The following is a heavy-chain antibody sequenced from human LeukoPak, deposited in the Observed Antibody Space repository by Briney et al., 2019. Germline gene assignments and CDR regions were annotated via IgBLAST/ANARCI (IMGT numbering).Heavy chain of an antibody. CDR3: ARGYCSAGSCSRAPDF. V-gene: IGHV3-7*04. J-gene: IGHJ4*02. CDR1: GFTFSRYW. Sequence: PGGSLRLSCAASGFTFSRYWMTWVRQAPGKGLEGVANIKQDGSEKYHLDSVRGRFTISRDNAKNSMYLQMNSLRAEDSAVYYCARGYCSAGSCSRAPDFWGQGTLVTVSS. CDR2: IKQDGSEK. D-gene: IGHD2-15*01.